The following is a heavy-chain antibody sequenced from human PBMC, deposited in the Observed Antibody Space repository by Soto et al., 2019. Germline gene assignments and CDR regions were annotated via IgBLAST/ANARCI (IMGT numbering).Heavy chain of an antibody. D-gene: IGHD3-22*01. Sequence: AESLRLSCAASGFTFSSYAMSWVRQAPGKGLDWVSAISGSGGSTYYADSVKGRFTISRDNSKNTLYLQMNSLRAEDTAVYYCAKVSVYDSSGYYVYWGQGTLVTVSS. CDR2: ISGSGGST. CDR3: AKVSVYDSSGYYVY. V-gene: IGHV3-23*01. CDR1: GFTFSSYA. J-gene: IGHJ4*02.